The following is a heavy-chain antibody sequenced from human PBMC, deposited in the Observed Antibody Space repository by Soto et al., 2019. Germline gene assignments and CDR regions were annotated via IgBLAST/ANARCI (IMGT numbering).Heavy chain of an antibody. CDR3: AREGGYSYGDFDY. J-gene: IGHJ4*02. Sequence: SETLSLTCTVSGGSISDYYWSWIRQPPGKGLEWIGYIYYRGSANYNPSLKSRVTMSLDTSRNQFSLKLSSVTAADTAVYYCAREGGYSYGDFDYWGQGNLVTVSS. V-gene: IGHV4-59*01. D-gene: IGHD5-18*01. CDR1: GGSISDYY. CDR2: IYYRGSA.